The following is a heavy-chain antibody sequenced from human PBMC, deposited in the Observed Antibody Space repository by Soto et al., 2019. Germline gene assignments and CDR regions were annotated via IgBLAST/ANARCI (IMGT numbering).Heavy chain of an antibody. CDR1: GFTFSSYG. CDR3: AKALGLGYFDY. CDR2: ISYDGSNK. D-gene: IGHD6-19*01. Sequence: QVQLVESGGGVVQPGRSLRLSCAASGFTFSSYGMHWVRQAPGKGLEWVAVISYDGSNKYYADSVKGRFTISRDNSNNTLYLQMNSLRAEDTAVYYCAKALGLGYFDYWGQGTLVTVSS. J-gene: IGHJ4*02. V-gene: IGHV3-30*18.